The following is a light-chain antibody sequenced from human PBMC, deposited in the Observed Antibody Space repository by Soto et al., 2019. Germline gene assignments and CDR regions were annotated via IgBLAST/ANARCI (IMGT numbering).Light chain of an antibody. CDR3: QQFNSYPL. CDR1: QGISSA. J-gene: IGKJ4*01. CDR2: DAS. V-gene: IGKV1-13*02. Sequence: AIQLTQSPSSLSASVGDRVTITCRASQGISSALAWYQQKPGKAPKLLIYDASSLESGVPSRFSGSGSGTDFTLTISSLQPEYFATYYCQQFNSYPLFGGGTKVEIK.